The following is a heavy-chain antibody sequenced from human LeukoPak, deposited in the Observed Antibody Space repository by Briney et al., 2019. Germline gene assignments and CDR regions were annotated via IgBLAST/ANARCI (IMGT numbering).Heavy chain of an antibody. CDR3: ARGLRSIAARPAYFDY. D-gene: IGHD6-6*01. CDR1: GFTFSSYR. CDR2: ISSGSTYI. J-gene: IGHJ4*02. V-gene: IGHV3-21*01. Sequence: GGSLRLSCAASGFTFSSYRMNWVRQAPGKGLEWVSSISSGSTYIYYADSVKGRFTISRDNAKNSLYLQMNSLRAEDTAVYYCARGLRSIAARPAYFDYWGQGTLVTVSS.